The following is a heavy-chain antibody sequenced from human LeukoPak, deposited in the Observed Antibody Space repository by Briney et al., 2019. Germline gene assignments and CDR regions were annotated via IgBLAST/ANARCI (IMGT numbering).Heavy chain of an antibody. CDR1: GSTFSSHA. V-gene: IGHV3-23*01. CDR3: AKYLGTGDGYYYYYYMDV. CDR2: ISGSGGTT. J-gene: IGHJ6*03. D-gene: IGHD7-27*01. Sequence: PGGSLSLSCATSGSTFSSHALSWVRQPPGKGPEWVSAISGSGGTTYYAAPVKGRFTISRDNSNITMYLQMNSLRADDTAVYYCAKYLGTGDGYYYYYYMDVWGKGTTVTVSS.